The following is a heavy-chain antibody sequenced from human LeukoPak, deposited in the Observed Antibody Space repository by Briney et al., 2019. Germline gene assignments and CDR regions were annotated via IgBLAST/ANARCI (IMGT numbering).Heavy chain of an antibody. CDR1: GYTFTSYG. D-gene: IGHD3-10*01. J-gene: IGHJ5*02. CDR2: ISAYNGNT. Sequence: ASVKVSCKASGYTFTSYGISWVRQAPGQGLEWMGWISAYNGNTNYAQKLQGRVTMTTDTSTSTAYMELRSLRSDDTAVYYCARESRITMVRGVMVWFDPWGQETLVTVSS. CDR3: ARESRITMVRGVMVWFDP. V-gene: IGHV1-18*01.